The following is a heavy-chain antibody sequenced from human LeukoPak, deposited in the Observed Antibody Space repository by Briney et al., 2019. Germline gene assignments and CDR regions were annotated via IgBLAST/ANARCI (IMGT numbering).Heavy chain of an antibody. Sequence: GGSLRLSCAASGFTFHNYAMNWVRQAPGKGLEWVSAISGSGGRTYYADSVKGRFTISRDNSKNTLYLQMNSLRAEDTAVYYCATRYVGDVATIRSDYWGQGTLVTVSS. J-gene: IGHJ4*02. CDR2: ISGSGGRT. D-gene: IGHD5-24*01. V-gene: IGHV3-23*01. CDR3: ATRYVGDVATIRSDY. CDR1: GFTFHNYA.